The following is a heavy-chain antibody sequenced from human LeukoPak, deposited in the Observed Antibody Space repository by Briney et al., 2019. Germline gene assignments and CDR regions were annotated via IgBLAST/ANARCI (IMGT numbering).Heavy chain of an antibody. J-gene: IGHJ6*03. Sequence: SETLSLTCTVSGGSISTYYWTWIRQPAGKGLEWIGRVYTSGSTYYNPSLKSRVTISVDTSKNQFSLKLSSVTAADTAVYYCARARQGYMDVWGKGTTVTVSS. CDR3: ARARQGYMDV. V-gene: IGHV4-4*07. CDR1: GGSISTYY. CDR2: VYTSGST.